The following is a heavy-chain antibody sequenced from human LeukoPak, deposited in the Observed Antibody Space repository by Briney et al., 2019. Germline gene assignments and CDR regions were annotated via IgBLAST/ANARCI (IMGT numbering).Heavy chain of an antibody. CDR1: GFTFSRYT. CDR2: ISSSGGST. Sequence: GGSLRLSCAASGFTFSRYTMHWVRQAPGKGLEYVSGISSSGGSTSYANSVKGRFSISRDNAKSSLYLQMNSLRAEDTAVYYCARDLHHSSGWYGNWFDPWGQGTLVTVSS. J-gene: IGHJ5*02. CDR3: ARDLHHSSGWYGNWFDP. D-gene: IGHD6-19*01. V-gene: IGHV3-64*01.